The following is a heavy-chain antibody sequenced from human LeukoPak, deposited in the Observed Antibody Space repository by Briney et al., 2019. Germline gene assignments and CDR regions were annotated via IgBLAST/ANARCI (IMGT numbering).Heavy chain of an antibody. Sequence: GGSLRLSCAASGFTFSSYWMSWVRQAPGKGLEWVANIKQDGSEKYYVDSVKGRFTISRDNAKNSLYLQMNSLRAEDTAVYYCARFATLSGYAFDYWGQGTLVTVSS. V-gene: IGHV3-7*01. CDR2: IKQDGSEK. J-gene: IGHJ4*02. CDR3: ARFATLSGYAFDY. CDR1: GFTFSSYW. D-gene: IGHD3-3*01.